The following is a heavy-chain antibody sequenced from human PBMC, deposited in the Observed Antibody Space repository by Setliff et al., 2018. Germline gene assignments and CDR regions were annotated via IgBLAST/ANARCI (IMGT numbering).Heavy chain of an antibody. CDR1: GYSFTSHY. CDR3: AKGGNITRETYYYYGMDV. J-gene: IGHJ6*02. D-gene: IGHD1-20*01. V-gene: IGHV1-46*01. Sequence: ASVKVSCKTSGYSFTSHYMHWVRQAPGQGLEWMGIINPGGLTSSSTQKFEGRVTMTRDTSTSTVYMELNSLTSDDTAVYYCAKGGNITRETYYYYGMDVWGQGTTVTV. CDR2: INPGGLTS.